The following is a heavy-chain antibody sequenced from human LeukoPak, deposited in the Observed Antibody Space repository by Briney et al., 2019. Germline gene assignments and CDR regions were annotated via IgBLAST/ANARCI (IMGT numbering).Heavy chain of an antibody. D-gene: IGHD3-10*01. J-gene: IGHJ4*02. Sequence: GGSLRLSCAASGFTFSSYAMSWVRQAPGKGLEWVAVISYDGSNKYYADSVKGRFTISRDNSKNTLYLQMNSLRAEDTAVYYCAKVMVRGVNWVDYWGQGTLVTVSS. CDR1: GFTFSSYA. CDR2: ISYDGSNK. V-gene: IGHV3-30*18. CDR3: AKVMVRGVNWVDY.